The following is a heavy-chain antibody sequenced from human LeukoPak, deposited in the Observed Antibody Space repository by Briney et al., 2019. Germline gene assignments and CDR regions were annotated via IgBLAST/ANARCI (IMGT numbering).Heavy chain of an antibody. CDR3: ARHAPGGGGTTWFDY. CDR2: IYTSGST. V-gene: IGHV4-4*09. Sequence: PSETLSLTCTVSGASISSYYRSWIRQPPGKGLEWIGYIYTSGSTNNNPSLRSRVTISVDTSKNQFSLKLSSVTAADTAVYSCARHAPGGGGTTWFDYWGQGTLVTVSS. J-gene: IGHJ4*02. D-gene: IGHD1-7*01. CDR1: GASISSYY.